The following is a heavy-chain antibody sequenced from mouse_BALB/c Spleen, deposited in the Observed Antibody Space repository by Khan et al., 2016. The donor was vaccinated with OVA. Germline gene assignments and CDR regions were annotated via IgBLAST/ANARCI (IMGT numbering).Heavy chain of an antibody. Sequence: QVRLQQSGAELARPGASVKMSCKASGYTFTSYTIHWVRQRPGKALEWIGHINPSNNYTNYNQNFKDKAALIVDKSSSTAYMQLSSLTSEDSAVNYWVGEGAYHRSDGWFAYWGQGTLVTVSA. CDR3: VGEGAYHRSDGWFAY. J-gene: IGHJ3*01. V-gene: IGHV1-4*01. CDR2: INPSNNYT. CDR1: GYTFTSYT. D-gene: IGHD2-14*01.